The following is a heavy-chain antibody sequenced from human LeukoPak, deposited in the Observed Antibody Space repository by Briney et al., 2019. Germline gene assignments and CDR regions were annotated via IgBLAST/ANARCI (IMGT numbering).Heavy chain of an antibody. CDR1: GFSFSNAW. J-gene: IGHJ4*02. CDR2: ISGSGGST. Sequence: GGSLRLSCAASGFSFSNAWMSWVRQAPGKGLEWVSAISGSGGSTYYADSVKGRFTISRDNSKNTLYLQMNSLRAEDTAVYYCAKDVRITMVRGVRGYFDYWGQGTLVTVSS. D-gene: IGHD3-10*01. V-gene: IGHV3-23*01. CDR3: AKDVRITMVRGVRGYFDY.